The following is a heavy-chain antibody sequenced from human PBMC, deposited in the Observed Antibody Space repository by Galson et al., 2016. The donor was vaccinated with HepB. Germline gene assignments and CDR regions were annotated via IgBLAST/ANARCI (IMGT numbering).Heavy chain of an antibody. CDR3: ATDFHLGIPDYFDY. D-gene: IGHD3-16*01. Sequence: SLRLSCAASGLIFSNYDFHWVRQAPGKGLEWVAVISTARRTKFYAESVKGRSTISRDNSRNTLYLEISSLTTEDAALYYCATDFHLGIPDYFDYWGQGTLVAVSS. V-gene: IGHV3-30-3*02. CDR2: ISTARRTK. CDR1: GLIFSNYD. J-gene: IGHJ4*02.